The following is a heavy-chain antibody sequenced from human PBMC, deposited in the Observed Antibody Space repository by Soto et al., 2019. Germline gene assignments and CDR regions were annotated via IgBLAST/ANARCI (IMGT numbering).Heavy chain of an antibody. J-gene: IGHJ4*02. CDR2: IYFTGAT. CDR3: AAEISSAGHY. D-gene: IGHD6-13*01. V-gene: IGHV4-39*01. Sequence: QLQLQESGPGLVRPSENLSLTCSVSSGSISSSTHHWAWIRQPPGKGLEWIGSIYFTGATYYSPSLKTRVTLFVDTSKNPFSLRLNSVTAADTAIYYCAAEISSAGHYWGQGTLVTVSS. CDR1: SGSISSSTHH.